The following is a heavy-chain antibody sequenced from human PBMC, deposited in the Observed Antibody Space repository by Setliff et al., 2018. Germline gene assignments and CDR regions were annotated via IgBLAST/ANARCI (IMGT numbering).Heavy chain of an antibody. CDR1: GFTFSNCW. Sequence: GGSLRLSCAASGFTFSNCWMQWVRQAPGKGPVWVPSITNDGSSTIYADSVKGRFTISRDNAKSTRYLQMNSLRAEDTAVYYCTREAPRQGDYYMDVWGKGTTVTVSS. J-gene: IGHJ6*03. CDR3: TREAPRQGDYYMDV. V-gene: IGHV3-74*01. CDR2: ITNDGSST.